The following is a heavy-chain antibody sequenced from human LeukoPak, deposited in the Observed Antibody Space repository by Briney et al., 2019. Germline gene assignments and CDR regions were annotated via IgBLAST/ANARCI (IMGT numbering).Heavy chain of an antibody. J-gene: IGHJ4*02. V-gene: IGHV3-23*01. Sequence: GGSLRLSCAASGFTFGNYAMNWVRQAPGKGLEWVSSISGSGGSTYYADSVKGRFTISRDNSKNTLYLQMNSLRAEDTAVYYCASPTYYDILTGYYPDYWGQGTLVTVSS. CDR3: ASPTYYDILTGYYPDY. D-gene: IGHD3-9*01. CDR1: GFTFGNYA. CDR2: ISGSGGST.